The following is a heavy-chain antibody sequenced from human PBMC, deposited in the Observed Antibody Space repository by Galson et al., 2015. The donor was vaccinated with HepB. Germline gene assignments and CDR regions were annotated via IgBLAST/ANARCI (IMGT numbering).Heavy chain of an antibody. CDR3: AARNIAAAGIRPYYYSMDV. J-gene: IGHJ6*02. CDR1: GYTFTSYY. Sequence: SVKVSCKASGYTFTSYYMHWVRQAPGQGLEWMGIINPSGGSTSYAQKFQGRVTMTRDTSTSTVYMELSSLRSEDTAVYYCAARNIAAAGIRPYYYSMDVWGQGTTVTVSS. V-gene: IGHV1-46*03. CDR2: INPSGGST. D-gene: IGHD6-13*01.